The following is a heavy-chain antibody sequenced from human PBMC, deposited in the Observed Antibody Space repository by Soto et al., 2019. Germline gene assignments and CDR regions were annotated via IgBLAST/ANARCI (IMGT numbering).Heavy chain of an antibody. CDR1: GGSISSGGYY. D-gene: IGHD2-15*01. V-gene: IGHV4-31*03. CDR2: IYYSGST. CDR3: ARARGYCSGGSCSDYYYYGMDV. Sequence: QVQLQEPGPGLVKPSQTLSLTCTVSGGSISSGGYYWSWIRQHPGKGLEWIGYIYYSGSTYYNPSLKSRVTISVDTSKNQFSLKLSSVTAADTAVYYCARARGYCSGGSCSDYYYYGMDVWGQGTTVTVSS. J-gene: IGHJ6*02.